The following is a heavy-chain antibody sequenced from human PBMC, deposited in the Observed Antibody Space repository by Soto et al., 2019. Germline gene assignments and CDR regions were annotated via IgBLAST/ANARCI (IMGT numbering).Heavy chain of an antibody. CDR3: ARDHCSSTSCYLFQQ. D-gene: IGHD2-2*01. J-gene: IGHJ1*01. Sequence: QVQLVESGGGVVQPGRSLRLSCAASGFTFSSYGMHWVRQAPGKGLEWVAVIWYDGSNRYYADSVKGRFTISRDNSKNTLYLQMHSLRAEDTAVYYCARDHCSSTSCYLFQQWGQGTLVTVSS. CDR1: GFTFSSYG. CDR2: IWYDGSNR. V-gene: IGHV3-33*01.